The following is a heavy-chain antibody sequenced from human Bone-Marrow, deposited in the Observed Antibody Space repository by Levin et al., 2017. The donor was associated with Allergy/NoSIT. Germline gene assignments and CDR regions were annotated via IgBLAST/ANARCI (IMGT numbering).Heavy chain of an antibody. CDR1: GFTFSNYA. CDR3: AKDGRADSDYPYFDY. D-gene: IGHD4-11*01. V-gene: IGHV3-23*01. CDR2: ISGGGDKT. J-gene: IGHJ4*02. Sequence: GGSLRLSCAASGFTFSNYAMNWVRQAPGKGLEWVSGISGGGDKTYDADSVKGRFIISRDNSKNTLYLQMNSLRAEDTAMYYCAKDGRADSDYPYFDYWGRGTLVTVSS.